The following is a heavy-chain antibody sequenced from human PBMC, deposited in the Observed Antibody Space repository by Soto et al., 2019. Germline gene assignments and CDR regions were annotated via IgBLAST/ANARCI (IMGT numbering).Heavy chain of an antibody. J-gene: IGHJ4*02. D-gene: IGHD2-21*01. CDR3: AKIVTRHSIVPVFDQ. V-gene: IGHV3-9*01. CDR1: GFRFDEYA. Sequence: QLVESGGGLVQPGRSLRRACVASGFRFDEYAIHWVRQAPGKGLEWVSGISWDSGSINYAGSVRGRFTVSRDNAKNALYLHRTSLRSEDTAFYYCAKIVTRHSIVPVFDQWGQGALVSVSS. CDR2: ISWDSGSI.